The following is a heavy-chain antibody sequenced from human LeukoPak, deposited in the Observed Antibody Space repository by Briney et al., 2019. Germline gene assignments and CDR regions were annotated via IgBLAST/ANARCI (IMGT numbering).Heavy chain of an antibody. D-gene: IGHD3-22*01. CDR1: SGSISGYY. Sequence: QPSETLSLTCTVSSGSISGYYWSWVRQAPGKGLEWVSGISGSGGSTYYADSVKGRFTISRDNSRNTLYLQMNSLRAEDTAVYYCAKDSSAYYYLSNYFDYWGQGTLVTVSS. V-gene: IGHV3-23*01. CDR2: ISGSGGST. CDR3: AKDSSAYYYLSNYFDY. J-gene: IGHJ4*02.